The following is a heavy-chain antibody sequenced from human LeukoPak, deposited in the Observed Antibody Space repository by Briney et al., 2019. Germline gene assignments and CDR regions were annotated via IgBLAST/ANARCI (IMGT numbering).Heavy chain of an antibody. Sequence: PSETLSLTCTVSGGSISSYYWCWIRQPAGKGLEWIGRIYTSGSTNYNPSLKSRVTMSVDTSKNQFSLKLSSVTAADTAVYYCARDFLGVVRRFAWFDPWGQGTLVTVSS. J-gene: IGHJ5*02. CDR2: IYTSGST. CDR3: ARDFLGVVRRFAWFDP. D-gene: IGHD3-3*01. CDR1: GGSISSYY. V-gene: IGHV4-4*07.